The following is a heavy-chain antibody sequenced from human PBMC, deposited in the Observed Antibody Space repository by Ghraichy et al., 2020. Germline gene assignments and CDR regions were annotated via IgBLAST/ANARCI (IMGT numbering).Heavy chain of an antibody. CDR3: ARHPSDFYANSLPYYFDY. CDR1: GGSVSSVSYY. CDR2: RYYNGTT. V-gene: IGHV4-39*01. D-gene: IGHD2/OR15-2a*01. Sequence: SETLSLTCTVSGGSVSSVSYYWGWIRQPPGKGLEWIGSRYYNGTTYYNPSLKSRVTLSVDTSKNQFSLKLYSVTAADTARYFCARHPSDFYANSLPYYFDYWGQGALVTVSS. J-gene: IGHJ4*02.